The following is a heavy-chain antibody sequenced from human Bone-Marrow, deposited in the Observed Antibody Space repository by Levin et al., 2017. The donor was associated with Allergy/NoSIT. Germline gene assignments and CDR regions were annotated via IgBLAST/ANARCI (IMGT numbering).Heavy chain of an antibody. V-gene: IGHV1-2*02. CDR2: VNPDSGGT. Sequence: GESLKISCEASGYRFTGYYIHWVRQAPGQGLEWMGWVNPDSGGTNSAPKFQDRVILTRDTSINTAYMELTRLTFDDTAVYYCAKHHYSDKSKTFVSGVGVWGQGTVVTVSS. J-gene: IGHJ3*01. D-gene: IGHD2-15*01. CDR1: GYRFTGYY. CDR3: AKHHYSDKSKTFVSGVGV.